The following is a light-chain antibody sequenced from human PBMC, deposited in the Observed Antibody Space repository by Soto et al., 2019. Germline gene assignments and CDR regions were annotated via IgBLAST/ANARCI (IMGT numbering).Light chain of an antibody. V-gene: IGKV3-20*01. CDR3: QQYGSSPWT. CDR1: QFLSSY. J-gene: IGKJ1*01. CDR2: GTS. Sequence: VLTQSPVTLSLSPGERASLSCRASQFLSSYLAWYQQKPGQAPRLLMYGTSTRATGIPDRFRGSGAGTDFTLTISRLEPEDFALYYCQQYGSSPWTFGQGTKVDIK.